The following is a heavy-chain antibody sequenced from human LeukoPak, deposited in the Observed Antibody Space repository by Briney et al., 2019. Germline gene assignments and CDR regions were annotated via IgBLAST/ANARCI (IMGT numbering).Heavy chain of an antibody. Sequence: PSETLSLTCAVYGGSFSGYYWSWIRQPPGKGLECIGEINHSGSPNYNPSLKSRVTISVDTSKRQFSLKLSSVTAAVTAVYYCAREVKYLTVAGNYYYFYYMDVWGKGTTVTVPS. J-gene: IGHJ6*03. V-gene: IGHV4-34*01. CDR3: AREVKYLTVAGNYYYFYYMDV. CDR2: INHSGSP. D-gene: IGHD2-15*01. CDR1: GGSFSGYY.